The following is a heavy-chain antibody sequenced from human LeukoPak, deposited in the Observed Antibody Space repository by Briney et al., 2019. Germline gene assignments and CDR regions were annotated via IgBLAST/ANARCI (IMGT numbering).Heavy chain of an antibody. Sequence: GGSLRLSCIGSGFNFGDYAMTWVRQAPGKGLEWVGFIRSKAFGATTESAASVKGRFSISRDDSKTIAYLQMNSLKAEDTAIYYCTRARGGYTSGIDYWGQGTLVTVSS. J-gene: IGHJ4*02. D-gene: IGHD6-19*01. CDR1: GFNFGDYA. V-gene: IGHV3-49*04. CDR2: IRSKAFGATT. CDR3: TRARGGYTSGIDY.